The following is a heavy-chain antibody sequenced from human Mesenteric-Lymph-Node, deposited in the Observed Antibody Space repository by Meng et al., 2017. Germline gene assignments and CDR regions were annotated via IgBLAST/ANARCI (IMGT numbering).Heavy chain of an antibody. J-gene: IGHJ4*02. Sequence: EVQLLESGGGLVQPGGSLRLSCAASAFTSTNYAMSWVRQAPGKGLEWVSTISDSGGRIFYADSVKGRFTISRDNSKNMVYLQMNSLRVEDTAIYYCAKRVEWQQLAPFDYWGRGTLVTVSS. V-gene: IGHV3-23*01. CDR1: AFTSTNYA. D-gene: IGHD6-13*01. CDR2: ISDSGGRI. CDR3: AKRVEWQQLAPFDY.